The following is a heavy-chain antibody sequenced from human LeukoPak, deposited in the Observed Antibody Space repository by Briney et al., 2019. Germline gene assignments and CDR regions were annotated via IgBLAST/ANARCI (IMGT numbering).Heavy chain of an antibody. Sequence: PGGSLTLSCAASGFTFGSYSMTWVRQAPGKGLEWVAAISGGGGSTYYADSVKGRFTISRDNSKNALYLQLNSLRAEDAALYYCAKSSGNSGGYYWLDYWGQGTLVTVSS. V-gene: IGHV3-23*01. J-gene: IGHJ4*02. CDR3: AKSSGNSGGYYWLDY. CDR1: GFTFGSYS. D-gene: IGHD1-26*01. CDR2: ISGGGGST.